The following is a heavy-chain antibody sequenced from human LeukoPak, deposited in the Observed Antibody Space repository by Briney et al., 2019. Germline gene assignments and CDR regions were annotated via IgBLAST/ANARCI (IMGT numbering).Heavy chain of an antibody. CDR3: ARDYSLWSGSNFDY. Sequence: SETLSLTCTVSGGSISSGSYYWSWIRQPAGKGLEWIGRISTSGSTNYNPSLKSRVTMSVDTSKNQFSLKLSSVTAADTAVYYCARDYSLWSGSNFDYWGQGTLVTVSS. D-gene: IGHD3-3*01. V-gene: IGHV4-61*02. J-gene: IGHJ4*02. CDR1: GGSISSGSYY. CDR2: ISTSGST.